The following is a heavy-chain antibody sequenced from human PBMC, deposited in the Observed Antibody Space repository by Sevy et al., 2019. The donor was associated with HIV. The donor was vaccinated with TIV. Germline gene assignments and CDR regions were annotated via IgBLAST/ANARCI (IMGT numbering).Heavy chain of an antibody. Sequence: GGSLRLSCAASGFTFSSYALNWVRQAPGKGLEWVSTIYGSRGVTYYADYVNGRFTISRDNSKNTLYLQMNSLRTEDTAVYFWAGGRYDSSGSFDAFDIWGQGTMVTVSS. V-gene: IGHV3-23*01. J-gene: IGHJ3*02. D-gene: IGHD3-22*01. CDR3: AGGRYDSSGSFDAFDI. CDR1: GFTFSSYA. CDR2: IYGSRGVT.